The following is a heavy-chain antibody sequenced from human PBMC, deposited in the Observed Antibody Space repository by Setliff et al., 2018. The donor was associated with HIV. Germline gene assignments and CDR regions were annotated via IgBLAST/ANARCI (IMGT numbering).Heavy chain of an antibody. Sequence: SETLSLTCAVSGYSISSGYYWGWIRQPPGKGLEWIGSMYHSGSTYYNPSLKSQVTISVDTSKNQFSLKLSSVTAADTAVFYCARYRGHFDYWGQGTLVTVSS. D-gene: IGHD3-16*01. CDR2: MYHSGST. CDR1: GYSISSGYY. V-gene: IGHV4-38-2*01. J-gene: IGHJ4*02. CDR3: ARYRGHFDY.